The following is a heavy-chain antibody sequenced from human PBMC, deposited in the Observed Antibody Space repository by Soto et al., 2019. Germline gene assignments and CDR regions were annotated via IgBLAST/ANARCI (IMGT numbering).Heavy chain of an antibody. D-gene: IGHD3-22*01. CDR2: IYHSGST. V-gene: IGHV4-30-2*01. Sequence: SETLSLTCAVSGGSISSGGYSWSWIRQPPGKGLEWIGYIYHSGSTYCNPSLKSRVTISVDGSKNQFSLKLSSVTAADAAVYYCARGGVDYYDSSGYYFSPYYFDYWGQGTLVTVSS. CDR1: GGSISSGGYS. J-gene: IGHJ4*02. CDR3: ARGGVDYYDSSGYYFSPYYFDY.